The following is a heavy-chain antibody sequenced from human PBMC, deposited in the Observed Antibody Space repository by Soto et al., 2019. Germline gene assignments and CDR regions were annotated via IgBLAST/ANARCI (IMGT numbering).Heavy chain of an antibody. CDR2: ISYDGSNK. Sequence: GGSLRLSCAASGFTFSSYGMHWVRQAPGKGLEWVALISYDGSNKYYADSVKGRFTISRDNSKNTLYLKMNSLRAGDTAVYYCAKDRLRGGFLTTATTNGMDVWGQGTTVTVSS. CDR3: AKDRLRGGFLTTATTNGMDV. J-gene: IGHJ6*02. V-gene: IGHV3-30*18. CDR1: GFTFSSYG. D-gene: IGHD1-26*01.